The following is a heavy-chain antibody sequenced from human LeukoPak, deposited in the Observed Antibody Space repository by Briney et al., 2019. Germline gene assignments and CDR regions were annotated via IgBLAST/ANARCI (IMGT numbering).Heavy chain of an antibody. J-gene: IGHJ5*02. CDR3: TRDSGTYNWLDP. V-gene: IGHV3-73*01. D-gene: IGHD1-26*01. CDR2: IDKEKNSYATAS. Sequence: GGSLRLSCAASGFTFSGSAIHWVRQSFGKGLEWIGHIDKEKNSYATASAYAVSVEGRFTVSRDDSKNMAFLQMSGLKTEDTALYFCTRDSGTYNWLDPWGQGTRVTVSS. CDR1: GFTFSGSA.